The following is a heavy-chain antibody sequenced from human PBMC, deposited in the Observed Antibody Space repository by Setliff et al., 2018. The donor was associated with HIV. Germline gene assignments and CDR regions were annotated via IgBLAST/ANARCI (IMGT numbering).Heavy chain of an antibody. Sequence: PSETLSLTCTVSGGSISSSSYYWGWIRQPPGKGLEWIGRIYYSGSTYYNPSLKSRVTISVDTSKNQFSLKLSSVTAADTAVYYCARLRREEQWLVRGWFDPWGQGTLVTFSS. CDR2: IYYSGST. CDR3: ARLRREEQWLVRGWFDP. V-gene: IGHV4-39*01. J-gene: IGHJ5*02. D-gene: IGHD6-19*01. CDR1: GGSISSSSYY.